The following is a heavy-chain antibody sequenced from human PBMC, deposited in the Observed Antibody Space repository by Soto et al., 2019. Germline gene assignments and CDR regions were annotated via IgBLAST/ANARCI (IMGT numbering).Heavy chain of an antibody. CDR1: GGSFSGYY. V-gene: IGHV4-34*01. J-gene: IGHJ6*02. Sequence: PADTLSLTFAVYGGSFSGYYWSWIRQPPGKGLEWIGEINHSGSTNYNPSLKSRVTISVDTSKNQFSLKLSSVTAADTAVYYCARGSLDYSNYPRRGNDYYGMDXWGQWTRVTVS. CDR2: INHSGST. D-gene: IGHD4-4*01. CDR3: ARGSLDYSNYPRRGNDYYGMDX.